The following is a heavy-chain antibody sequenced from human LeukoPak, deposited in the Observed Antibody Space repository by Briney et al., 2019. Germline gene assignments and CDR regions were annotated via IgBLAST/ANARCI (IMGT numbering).Heavy chain of an antibody. V-gene: IGHV3-66*01. CDR1: GFTVSSNY. CDR3: ATLTDTNWFDP. CDR2: IYSGGST. J-gene: IGHJ5*02. Sequence: GSLRLSCAASGFTVSSNYMSWVRQAPGKGLEWVSVIYSGGSTYYADSVKGRFTISRDNSKNTLYLQMNSLRAEDTAVYYCATLTDTNWFDPWGQGTLVTVSS.